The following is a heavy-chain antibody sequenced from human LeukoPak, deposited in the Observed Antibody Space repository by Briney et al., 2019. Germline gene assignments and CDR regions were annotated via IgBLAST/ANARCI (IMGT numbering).Heavy chain of an antibody. CDR3: AREGYSTSPPYFDY. J-gene: IGHJ4*02. Sequence: ASVKVSCKASGYTFTTYYMHWARQAPGQGLEWMGLINPSGGGTSYAQKFQGRVTMTRDTSTSTVYMELSSLRSEDTAVYYCAREGYSTSPPYFDYWGQGTLVTVSS. CDR1: GYTFTTYY. CDR2: INPSGGGT. V-gene: IGHV1-46*01. D-gene: IGHD6-13*01.